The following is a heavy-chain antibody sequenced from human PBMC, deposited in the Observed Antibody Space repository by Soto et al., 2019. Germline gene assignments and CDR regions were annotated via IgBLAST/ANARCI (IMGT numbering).Heavy chain of an antibody. CDR2: ISAYNGNT. V-gene: IGHV1-18*01. Sequence: QVQLVQSGAEVKKPGASVKVSCKASGYTFTSYGISWVRQAPGQGLEWMGWISAYNGNTNFAQKLQGRVTMTTDTSTSTAYMELMSLRSDETAVYYWAREKRDSGYSSGWPPLTRYYCYGMDVWVQGATVTVSS. J-gene: IGHJ6*02. CDR1: GYTFTSYG. D-gene: IGHD6-19*01. CDR3: AREKRDSGYSSGWPPLTRYYCYGMDV.